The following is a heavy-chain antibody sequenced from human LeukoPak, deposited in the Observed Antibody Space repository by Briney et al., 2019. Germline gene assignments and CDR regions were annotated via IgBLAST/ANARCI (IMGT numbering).Heavy chain of an antibody. CDR1: GGSFSGYY. Sequence: SETLSLTCAVHGGSFSGYYWSWIRQPPGKGLEWIGEISHSGSTNYNPSLKSRVTISVDTSKNLFSLKLSSVTAADTAVYYCARRGGSGSYYNFWYYYYMDVWGKGTTVTISS. V-gene: IGHV4-34*01. CDR3: ARRGGSGSYYNFWYYYYMDV. D-gene: IGHD3-10*01. J-gene: IGHJ6*03. CDR2: ISHSGST.